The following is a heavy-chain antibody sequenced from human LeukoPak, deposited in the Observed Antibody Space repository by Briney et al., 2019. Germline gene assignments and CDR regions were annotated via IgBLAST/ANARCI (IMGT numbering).Heavy chain of an antibody. J-gene: IGHJ3*01. D-gene: IGHD3-16*01. CDR2: IYPGDSDT. Sequence: GESLKISCKGSGYSFTSYWICWVRQMPGKGLEWMGIIYPGDSDTRYSPSFQGQVTISADKSISTAYLQWSSLEAPDTAMYYCTGLGDDAFDVWGQGTMVTVSS. CDR1: GYSFTSYW. V-gene: IGHV5-51*01. CDR3: TGLGDDAFDV.